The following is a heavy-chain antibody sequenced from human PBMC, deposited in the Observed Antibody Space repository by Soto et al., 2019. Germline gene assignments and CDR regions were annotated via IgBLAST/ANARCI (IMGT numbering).Heavy chain of an antibody. CDR3: AKDLDYYDSSGYYNY. CDR1: GFTFSSYA. CDR2: ISGSGGST. V-gene: IGHV3-23*01. J-gene: IGHJ4*02. D-gene: IGHD3-22*01. Sequence: EMQLLESGGGLVQPGGSLRLSCAASGFTFSSYAMSWVRQAPGKGLEWVSAISGSGGSTYYADSVKGRFTISRDNSKNTLNLQMNSLRAEDTAVYYCAKDLDYYDSSGYYNYWGQGTLVTVSS.